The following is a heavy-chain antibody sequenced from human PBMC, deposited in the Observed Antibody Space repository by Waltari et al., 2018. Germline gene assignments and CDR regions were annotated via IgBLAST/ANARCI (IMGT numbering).Heavy chain of an antibody. J-gene: IGHJ4*02. D-gene: IGHD1-26*01. Sequence: QVQLQQWGAGLLKPSETLSLTCAVYGGSFRGYYWGWLRQPPGKGLEWVGEINHSGSTNYNPSRKSRVTISVDTSKNQFSLKLSSVTAADTAVYYCARGWMGARPFDYWGQGTLVTVSS. CDR2: INHSGST. CDR3: ARGWMGARPFDY. CDR1: GGSFRGYY. V-gene: IGHV4-34*01.